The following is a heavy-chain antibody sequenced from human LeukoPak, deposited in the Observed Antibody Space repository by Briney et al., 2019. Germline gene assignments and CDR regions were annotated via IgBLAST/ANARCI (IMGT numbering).Heavy chain of an antibody. CDR2: TSGSGGST. J-gene: IGHJ3*02. D-gene: IGHD3-16*01. CDR1: GFTFSSYA. CDR3: AKRIYYDYVWGSSSGSFDI. V-gene: IGHV3-23*01. Sequence: GSLRLSCAASGFTFSSYAMTWVRQAPGKGLEWVSATSGSGGSTYDTDSVKGRLNISRDNSKNTLYLQMTSLRVEDTAVYYCAKRIYYDYVWGSSSGSFDIWGQGTMVTVCS.